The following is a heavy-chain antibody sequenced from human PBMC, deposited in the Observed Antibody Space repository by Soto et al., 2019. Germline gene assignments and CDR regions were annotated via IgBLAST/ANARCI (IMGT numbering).Heavy chain of an antibody. CDR2: IWYDGSNK. Sequence: GGSLRLSCAASGFTFSSYGMHWVRQAPGKGLEWVAVIWYDGSNKYYADSGKGRFTISRDNSKNTLYLQMNSLRAEDTAVYYCAKWVTKVIYYYYYMDVWGKGTTVTVSS. D-gene: IGHD4-17*01. J-gene: IGHJ6*03. CDR1: GFTFSSYG. V-gene: IGHV3-33*06. CDR3: AKWVTKVIYYYYYMDV.